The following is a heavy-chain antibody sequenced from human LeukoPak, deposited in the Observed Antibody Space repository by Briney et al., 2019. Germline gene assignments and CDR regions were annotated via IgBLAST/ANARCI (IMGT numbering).Heavy chain of an antibody. V-gene: IGHV3-74*01. CDR2: INSDAIT. J-gene: IGHJ6*03. CDR3: ARARIQLWPYYYMDV. Sequence: GGSLRLSCAASGFTLSNYWMHWVRQAPGKGLVWVSRINSDAITTYADSVKGRFTISRDDAKNTLYLQMNSLRGEDTAVYYCARARIQLWPYYYMDVWGKGTTVTVPS. CDR1: GFTLSNYW. D-gene: IGHD5-18*01.